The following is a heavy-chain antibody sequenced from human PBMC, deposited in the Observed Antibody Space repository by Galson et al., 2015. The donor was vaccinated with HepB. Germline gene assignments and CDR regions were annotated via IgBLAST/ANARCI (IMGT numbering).Heavy chain of an antibody. CDR2: MNPNSGTT. V-gene: IGHV1-8*02. CDR3: ARRAAAVTGASPIDYY. Sequence: SVTVSCKASGSTFSSYAINWVRQAPGQGLEWMGWMNPNSGTTDYAQKFQGRVTMTRDDSRSTAYMELSSLRSEDTAVYYCARRAAAVTGASPIDYYWGQGTLVTVSS. CDR1: GSTFSSYA. J-gene: IGHJ4*02. D-gene: IGHD6-13*01.